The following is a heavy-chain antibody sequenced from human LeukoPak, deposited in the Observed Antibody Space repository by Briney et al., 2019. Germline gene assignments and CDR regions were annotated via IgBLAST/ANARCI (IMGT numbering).Heavy chain of an antibody. Sequence: ASVKVSCKASGYTFANYGINWVRQAPGQGLEWMGWISAHNGNTNYAQKLQGRVTMTTDTSTSTAYMELRSLRSDDTAVYYCARGGVVVPAASSYYYYGMDVWGQGTTVTVSS. CDR3: ARGGVVVPAASSYYYYGMDV. J-gene: IGHJ6*02. CDR1: GYTFANYG. CDR2: ISAHNGNT. D-gene: IGHD2-2*01. V-gene: IGHV1-18*01.